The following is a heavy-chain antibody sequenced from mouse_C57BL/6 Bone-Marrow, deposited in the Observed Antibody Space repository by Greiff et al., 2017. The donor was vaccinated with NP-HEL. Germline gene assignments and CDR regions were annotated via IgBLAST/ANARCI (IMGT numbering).Heavy chain of an antibody. D-gene: IGHD1-2*01. CDR3: ARALRHWYFDV. J-gene: IGHJ1*03. Sequence: QVQLKQSGPELVKPGASVRLSCKASGYTFTSYDINGVKQRPGQGLEWIGWIFPRDGSTKYNEKFRGKATLTVDTSSSTAYMALHSLTSEDSAVYSGARALRHWYFDVWGTGTTVTVSS. CDR1: GYTFTSYD. CDR2: IFPRDGST. V-gene: IGHV1-85*01.